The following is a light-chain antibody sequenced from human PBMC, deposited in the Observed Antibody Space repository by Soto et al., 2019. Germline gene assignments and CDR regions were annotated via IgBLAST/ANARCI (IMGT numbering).Light chain of an antibody. J-gene: IGKJ1*01. CDR3: QQYQNLWT. CDR1: QTIYSN. CDR2: RAS. V-gene: IGKV3-15*01. Sequence: IVMTQSPATLSVSPGERATLSCRAGQTIYSNVAWYQQRPGQAPRLLLYRASHRATGVPARFSGSGSGTEFTLTISGLQSEDFALYYFQQYQNLWTFGQGTKVEI.